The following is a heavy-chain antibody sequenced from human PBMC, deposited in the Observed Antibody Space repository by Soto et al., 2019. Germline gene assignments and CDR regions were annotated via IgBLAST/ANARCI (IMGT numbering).Heavy chain of an antibody. V-gene: IGHV1-3*05. CDR3: ARVGPGSCYDY. CDR2: INAGNGNT. CDR1: GYTFTSYA. Sequence: QVQLVQSGAEEKKPGASVKVSCKASGYTFTSYAMHWVRQAPGQRLEWMGWINAGNGNTKYSQKFQGRVTITRDTAASTAYMELSSLRSEDTAVYYCARVGPGSCYDYWGQGTLVTVSS. D-gene: IGHD2-15*01. J-gene: IGHJ4*02.